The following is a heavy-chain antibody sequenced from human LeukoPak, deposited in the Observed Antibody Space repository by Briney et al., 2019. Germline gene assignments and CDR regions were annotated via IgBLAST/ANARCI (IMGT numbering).Heavy chain of an antibody. CDR2: IYSGGTT. D-gene: IGHD1/OR15-1a*01. Sequence: PGGSLTVTRVVSGFIASSNYMSWVRQAPGTGLEWVSLIYSGGTTHYADFMLGRFTISRDNSKTTLFRQMNSLKAEDTAVYYCATGGRSGVALEQWGPGNLCTVSS. V-gene: IGHV3-53*01. CDR3: ATGGRSGVALEQ. J-gene: IGHJ4*01. CDR1: GFIASSNY.